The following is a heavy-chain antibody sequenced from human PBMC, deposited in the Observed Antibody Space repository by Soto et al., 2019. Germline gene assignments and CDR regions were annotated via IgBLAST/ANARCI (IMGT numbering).Heavy chain of an antibody. D-gene: IGHD3-16*01. V-gene: IGHV3-30*03. Sequence: GGSLRLSCAASGFTFSSYGMHWVRQAPGKGLEWVAVISYDGSNKYYADSVKGRFTISRDNAKSSLYLQMNSLRAEDAAVYYCARDRDSDTFFPYFYGMDVWGQGTTVTVSS. CDR2: ISYDGSNK. J-gene: IGHJ6*02. CDR3: ARDRDSDTFFPYFYGMDV. CDR1: GFTFSSYG.